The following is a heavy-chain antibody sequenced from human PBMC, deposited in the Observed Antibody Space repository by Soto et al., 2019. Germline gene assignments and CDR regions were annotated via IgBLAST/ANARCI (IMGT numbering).Heavy chain of an antibody. J-gene: IGHJ5*02. CDR3: ARESGAGYNCFDP. D-gene: IGHD1-26*01. Sequence: SETLSLTCAVYGGSFSGYYWSWIRQPPGKGLEWIGEINHSGSTNYNQSLKSRVTISVDTSKNQFSLKLSSVTAADTAVYYCARESGAGYNCFDPWGQGTLVTVSS. CDR1: GGSFSGYY. V-gene: IGHV4-34*01. CDR2: INHSGST.